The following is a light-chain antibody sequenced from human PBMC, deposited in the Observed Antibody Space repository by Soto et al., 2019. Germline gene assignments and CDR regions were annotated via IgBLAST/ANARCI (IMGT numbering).Light chain of an antibody. J-gene: IGKJ2*01. CDR1: QSISSY. Sequence: DIQMTQSPSSLSASVGDRVTITCRASQSISSYLNWYQQKPGKAPKLLIYAASSLQSGVPSRFSGSGSGTDLTLTISSLQPEDFATYYCQQSYSTPHMYTFGQGTKLEIK. CDR3: QQSYSTPHMYT. V-gene: IGKV1-39*01. CDR2: AAS.